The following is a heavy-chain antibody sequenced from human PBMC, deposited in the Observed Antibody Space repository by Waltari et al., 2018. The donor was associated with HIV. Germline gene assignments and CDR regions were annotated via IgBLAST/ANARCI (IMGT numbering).Heavy chain of an antibody. CDR1: GSTVSSNY. V-gene: IGHV3-66*01. CDR3: ARTKSIAARPGWFDP. Sequence: EVQLVVSGGGLVHPGGSLSLSCAAAGSTVSSNYMSRVRQAPGKGLEWVSVIYSGGSTYYADSVKGRFTISRDNSKNTLYLQMNSLRAEDTAVYYCARTKSIAARPGWFDPWGQGTLVTVSS. J-gene: IGHJ5*02. D-gene: IGHD6-6*01. CDR2: IYSGGST.